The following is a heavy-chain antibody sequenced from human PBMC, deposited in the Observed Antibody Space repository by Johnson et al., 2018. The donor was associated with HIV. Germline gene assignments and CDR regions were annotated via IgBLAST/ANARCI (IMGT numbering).Heavy chain of an antibody. CDR2: IKQDGSEK. V-gene: IGHV3-7*01. D-gene: IGHD1-26*01. CDR3: ARDLSGSYRSDAFDI. J-gene: IGHJ3*02. Sequence: VQLVESGGGLVQPGGSLRLSCAASGFTFSSYWMSWVRQAPGKGLEWVANIKQDGSEKYYVDSVKGRFPISRDNAKNSLYRQMNSLRAEDTAVYYCARDLSGSYRSDAFDIWGQGTMVTVSS. CDR1: GFTFSSYW.